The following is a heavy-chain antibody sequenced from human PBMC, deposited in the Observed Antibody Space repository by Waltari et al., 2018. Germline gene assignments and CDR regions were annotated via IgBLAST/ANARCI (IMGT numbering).Heavy chain of an antibody. CDR1: GYSFTNYW. CDR3: ARDQCGSDCYPIDY. CDR2: MEPRDSYT. Sequence: EVQLVQSGAEVKKPGESLRISCKGSGYSFTNYWISWVRQMPGKGLEWMGRMEPRDSYTNDSPSFQGHGTIAVDKSISTAYLKWTSLKASDTAMYYCARDQCGSDCYPIDYWGQGTLVTVSS. J-gene: IGHJ4*02. V-gene: IGHV5-10-1*03. D-gene: IGHD2-21*02.